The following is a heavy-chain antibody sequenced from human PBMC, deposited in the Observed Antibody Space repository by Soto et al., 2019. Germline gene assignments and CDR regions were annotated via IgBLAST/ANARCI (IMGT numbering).Heavy chain of an antibody. CDR1: GGTFSSYA. Sequence: QVQLVQSGAEVKKPGSSVKVSCKASGGTFSSYAISWVRQAPGQGLEWMGGIIPIFGTANYAQKFQGRVTITAAESTSTAYMELSSLRSEDTAVYYCATHGARSSSWYEAYFDYWGQGTLVTVSS. CDR2: IIPIFGTA. CDR3: ATHGARSSSWYEAYFDY. V-gene: IGHV1-69*12. J-gene: IGHJ4*02. D-gene: IGHD6-13*01.